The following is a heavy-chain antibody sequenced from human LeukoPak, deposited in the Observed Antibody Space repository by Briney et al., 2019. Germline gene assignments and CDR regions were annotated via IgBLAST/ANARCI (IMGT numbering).Heavy chain of an antibody. Sequence: GGSLRLSCAASGFTFSRHWMHWVRQAPGKGLVWVSRTNSDGSSTDYADSVKGRFTISRDNSKNTLYLQMSSLRAEDTAVYYCVKADYYDTSNYYYRYFQYWGQGTLVTVSS. CDR3: VKADYYDTSNYYYRYFQY. V-gene: IGHV3-74*01. CDR2: TNSDGSST. CDR1: GFTFSRHW. J-gene: IGHJ1*01. D-gene: IGHD3-22*01.